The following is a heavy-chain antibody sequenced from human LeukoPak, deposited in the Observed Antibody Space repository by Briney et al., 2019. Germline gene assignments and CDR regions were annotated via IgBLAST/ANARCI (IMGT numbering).Heavy chain of an antibody. V-gene: IGHV4-59*08. CDR2: IYNSGSN. Sequence: SSETLSLTCTVSGGSISSDYWQWIRQPPGKGLEWIGYIYNSGSNNYNPSLKSRVTISIDTSKNQFSLKLTSVTAADTAVYYSATRGYWGQGTLVTVSS. J-gene: IGHJ4*02. D-gene: IGHD3-10*01. CDR1: GGSISSDY. CDR3: ATRGY.